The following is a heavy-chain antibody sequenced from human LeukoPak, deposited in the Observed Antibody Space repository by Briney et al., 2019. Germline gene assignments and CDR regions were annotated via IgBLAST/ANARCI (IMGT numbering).Heavy chain of an antibody. CDR2: IYYSGST. V-gene: IGHV4-39*07. D-gene: IGHD1-1*01. CDR1: GGSISSSSYY. CDR3: ARTGYYYYYMDV. Sequence: PSETLSLTCTVSGGSISSSSYYWGWIRQPPGKGLEWIGSIYYSGSTYYNPSLKSRVTISVDKSKNQFSLKLSSVTAADTAVYYCARTGYYYYYMDVWGKGTTVTVSS. J-gene: IGHJ6*03.